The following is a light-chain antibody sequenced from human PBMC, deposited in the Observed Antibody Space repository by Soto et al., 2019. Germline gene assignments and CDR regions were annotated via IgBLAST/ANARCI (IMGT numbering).Light chain of an antibody. V-gene: IGKV1-5*03. J-gene: IGKJ1*01. CDR1: QTINNW. Sequence: DILLTQSPSTLSASIGDRFTITCRTSQTINNWLAWYQQKPGKAPKLLIHKTSILESGVPSRFSGSGSGTEFTLTISSLQPDDFATYYCQQYNSYWTFGQGTKVDI. CDR2: KTS. CDR3: QQYNSYWT.